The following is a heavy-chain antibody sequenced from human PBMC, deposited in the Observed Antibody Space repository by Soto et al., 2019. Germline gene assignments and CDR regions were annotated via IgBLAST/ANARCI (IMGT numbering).Heavy chain of an antibody. CDR2: IYHSGST. D-gene: IGHD2-2*01. J-gene: IGHJ4*02. Sequence: SETLSLTCAVSGGSISSSNWWSWVRQPPGKGLEWIGEIYHSGSTNYNPSLKSRVTISVDKSKNQFSLKLNSVTAADTAIYYCARRGRDYQLQFDSWGQGTLVTVSS. V-gene: IGHV4-4*02. CDR3: ARRGRDYQLQFDS. CDR1: GGSISSSNW.